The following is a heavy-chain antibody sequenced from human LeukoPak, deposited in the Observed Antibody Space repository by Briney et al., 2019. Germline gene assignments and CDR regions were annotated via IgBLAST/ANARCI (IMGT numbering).Heavy chain of an antibody. J-gene: IGHJ3*02. D-gene: IGHD3-22*01. CDR2: IYPGDSDT. CDR1: GYSFTSYW. V-gene: IGHV5-51*01. Sequence: GESLKISCKGSGYSFTSYWIGWVRQMPGKGLEWMGIIYPGDSDTRYSPSFQGQVTISADKSISTAYLQWSSLKASDTAMYYCASPVYYYDSSGYSHHAFDIWGQGTMVTVSS. CDR3: ASPVYYYDSSGYSHHAFDI.